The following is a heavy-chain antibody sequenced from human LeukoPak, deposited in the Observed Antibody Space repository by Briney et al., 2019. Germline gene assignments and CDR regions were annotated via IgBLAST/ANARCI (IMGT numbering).Heavy chain of an antibody. D-gene: IGHD6-13*01. Sequence: PSETLSLTCTVSGGSISSYYWSWIRQPPGKGLEWIGYIYYSGSTNYNPSLKSRVTISVDTSKNQFSLKLSSVTAADTAVYYCARDGSSSWYNVDYWGQGTLVTVSS. CDR3: ARDGSSSWYNVDY. CDR2: IYYSGST. J-gene: IGHJ4*02. V-gene: IGHV4-59*01. CDR1: GGSISSYY.